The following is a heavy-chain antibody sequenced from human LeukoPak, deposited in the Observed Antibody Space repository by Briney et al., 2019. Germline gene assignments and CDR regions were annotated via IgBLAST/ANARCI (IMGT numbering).Heavy chain of an antibody. Sequence: PSETLSLTCAVSGGSISSGGYSWSWIRQPPGKGLEWIGYIYHSGSTYYNPSLKSRVTISVDRSKNQFSLKLSSVTAADTAVYYCARVTMVRGGPSYWYFDLWGRGTLVTVSS. D-gene: IGHD3-10*01. CDR2: IYHSGST. CDR1: GGSISSGGYS. CDR3: ARVTMVRGGPSYWYFDL. V-gene: IGHV4-30-2*01. J-gene: IGHJ2*01.